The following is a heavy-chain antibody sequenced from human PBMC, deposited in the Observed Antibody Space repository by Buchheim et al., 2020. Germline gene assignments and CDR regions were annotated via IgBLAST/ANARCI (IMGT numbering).Heavy chain of an antibody. CDR1: GFTFSSYG. CDR3: AKLAAAGHFDY. CDR2: ISYDGRNK. D-gene: IGHD6-13*01. J-gene: IGHJ4*02. Sequence: QVQLVESGGGVVQPGRSLRLSCAASGFTFSSYGMHWVRQAPGKGLEWVAVISYDGRNKYYADSVKGRFTISRDNSKNTLYLQMNSLRAEDTAVYYCAKLAAAGHFDYWGQGTL. V-gene: IGHV3-30*18.